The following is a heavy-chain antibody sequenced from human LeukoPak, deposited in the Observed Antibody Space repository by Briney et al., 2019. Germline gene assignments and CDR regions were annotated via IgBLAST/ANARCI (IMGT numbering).Heavy chain of an antibody. CDR2: ISYDGSNK. D-gene: IGHD4-17*01. J-gene: IGHJ4*02. Sequence: PGGSLRLSCAASGFTFNNYAMHWVRQAPGKGLEWVAVISYDGSNKYYADSVKGRFTISRDNSKNTLYLQMNSLRAEDTAVYYCEGFDGDYEGYWGQGTLVTVSS. CDR3: EGFDGDYEGY. V-gene: IGHV3-30-3*01. CDR1: GFTFNNYA.